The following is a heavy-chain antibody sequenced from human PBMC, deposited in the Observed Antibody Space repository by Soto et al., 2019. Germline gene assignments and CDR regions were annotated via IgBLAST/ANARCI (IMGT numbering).Heavy chain of an antibody. CDR2: INAGNGNT. CDR3: ARGPLDMVRGVIKPPYYYYMDV. J-gene: IGHJ6*03. D-gene: IGHD3-10*01. CDR1: GYTFTSYA. V-gene: IGHV1-3*01. Sequence: ASVKVSCKASGYTFTSYAMHWVRQAPGQRLEWMGWINAGNGNTKYSQKFQGRVTITRDTSASTAYMELSSLRSEDTAVYYCARGPLDMVRGVIKPPYYYYMDVWGKGTTVTVSS.